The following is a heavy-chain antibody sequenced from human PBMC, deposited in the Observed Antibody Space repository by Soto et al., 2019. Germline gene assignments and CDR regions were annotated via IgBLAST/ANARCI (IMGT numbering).Heavy chain of an antibody. J-gene: IGHJ4*02. D-gene: IGHD3-22*01. V-gene: IGHV4-59*01. CDR3: AGQSRPGYYYDSSGYYYSIGY. Sequence: SETLSLTCTVSGGSISSYYWSWIRQPPGKGLEWIGYIYYSGSTNYNPSLKSRVTISVDTSKNQFSLKLSSVTAADTAVYYCAGQSRPGYYYDSSGYYYSIGYWGQGTLVTVS. CDR1: GGSISSYY. CDR2: IYYSGST.